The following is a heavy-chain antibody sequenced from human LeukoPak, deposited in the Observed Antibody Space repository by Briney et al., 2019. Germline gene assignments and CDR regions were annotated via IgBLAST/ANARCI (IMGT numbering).Heavy chain of an antibody. Sequence: PSETLSLTCTVSGGSINSSSYYWGWIRQPPGKGLEWIGSIYYSGSTYYNPSLKSRVTISVDTSKNQFSLKLSSVTAADTAVYYCARHPISGYYYFDYWGQGTLVTVSS. D-gene: IGHD3-22*01. J-gene: IGHJ4*02. CDR2: IYYSGST. CDR1: GGSINSSSYY. V-gene: IGHV4-39*01. CDR3: ARHPISGYYYFDY.